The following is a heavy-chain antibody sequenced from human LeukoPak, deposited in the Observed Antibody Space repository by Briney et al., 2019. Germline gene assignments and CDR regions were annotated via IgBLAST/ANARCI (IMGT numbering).Heavy chain of an antibody. CDR3: ARDYSQLGRFDP. Sequence: SETLSLTCTVSGDSISSNYWSWIRQPPGKGLEWIGYIYYSGSTNYNPSLKSRVTISVDTSKNQFSLKLSSVTAADTAVYYCARDYSQLGRFDPWGQGTLVTVSS. CDR2: IYYSGST. D-gene: IGHD6-6*01. CDR1: GDSISSNY. V-gene: IGHV4-59*01. J-gene: IGHJ5*02.